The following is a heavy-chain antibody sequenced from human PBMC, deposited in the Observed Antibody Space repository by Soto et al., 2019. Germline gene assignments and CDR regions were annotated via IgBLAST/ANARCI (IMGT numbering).Heavy chain of an antibody. Sequence: QVQLVESGGGVVQPGRSLRLSCAASGFTFSSYAMHWVRQAPGKGLEWVAVISYDGSDQYYADSVKGRFTISRDNSKNTLTLQMNSQRADDTAGYYCAKALGELSPESYDYWGQGTLITVSS. CDR2: ISYDGSDQ. V-gene: IGHV3-30*18. D-gene: IGHD3-16*02. CDR1: GFTFSSYA. J-gene: IGHJ4*02. CDR3: AKALGELSPESYDY.